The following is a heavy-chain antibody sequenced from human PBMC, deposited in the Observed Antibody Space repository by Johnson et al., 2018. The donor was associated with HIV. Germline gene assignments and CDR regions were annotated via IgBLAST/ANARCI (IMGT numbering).Heavy chain of an antibody. D-gene: IGHD6-13*01. Sequence: VQLVESGGGVVQPGRSLRLSCAASGFTFSSYAMHWVRQAPGKGLEWVAVISYDGSNKYYGDSVKGRFTISRDNAKNSLYLQMNSLRAEDTAFYYCVREGMAAVGTEAFDIWGQGTMVTVSS. V-gene: IGHV3-30-3*01. J-gene: IGHJ3*02. CDR2: ISYDGSNK. CDR1: GFTFSSYA. CDR3: VREGMAAVGTEAFDI.